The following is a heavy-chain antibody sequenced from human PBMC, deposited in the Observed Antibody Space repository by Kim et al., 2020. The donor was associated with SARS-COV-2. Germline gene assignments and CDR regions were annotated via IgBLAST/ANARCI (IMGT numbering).Heavy chain of an antibody. Sequence: RKSRVTISVDTSKTQFSLKLSSVTAADTAVYYCARMDSSGWYESYWYFDLWGRGTLVTVSS. D-gene: IGHD6-19*01. CDR3: ARMDSSGWYESYWYFDL. J-gene: IGHJ2*01. V-gene: IGHV4-59*01.